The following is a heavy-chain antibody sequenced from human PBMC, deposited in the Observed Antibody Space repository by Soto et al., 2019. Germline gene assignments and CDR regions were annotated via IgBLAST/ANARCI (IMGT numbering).Heavy chain of an antibody. Sequence: PGGSLRLSCAASGVTFSSYWMHWVRQAPGKGLVWVSRINSDGSNTIYADSVKGRFTISRDSAKNTLYLQMSSLRADDTALYYCARSIPFCSGGSCSPKPFDYWGQGTLVTVSS. J-gene: IGHJ4*02. V-gene: IGHV3-74*01. CDR1: GVTFSSYW. D-gene: IGHD2-15*01. CDR2: INSDGSNT. CDR3: ARSIPFCSGGSCSPKPFDY.